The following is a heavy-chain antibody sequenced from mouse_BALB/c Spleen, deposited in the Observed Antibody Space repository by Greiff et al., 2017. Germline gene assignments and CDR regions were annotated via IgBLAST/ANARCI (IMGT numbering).Heavy chain of an antibody. CDR1: GYTFTSYV. D-gene: IGHD1-1*02. J-gene: IGHJ4*01. V-gene: IGHV1-14*01. Sequence: EVQLQQSGPELVKPGASVKMSCKASGYTFTSYVMHWVKQKPGQGLEWIGYINPYNDGTKYNEKFKGKATLTSDKSSSTAYMELSSLTSEDSAVYYCARIYGPYAMDYWGQGTSVTVSS. CDR2: INPYNDGT. CDR3: ARIYGPYAMDY.